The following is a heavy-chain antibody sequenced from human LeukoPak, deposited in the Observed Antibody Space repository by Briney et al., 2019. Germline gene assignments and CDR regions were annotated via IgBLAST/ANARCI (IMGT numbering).Heavy chain of an antibody. D-gene: IGHD2-2*01. CDR1: GGTFSSYA. Sequence: SVKVSCKASGGTFSSYAISWVRQAPGQGLEWMGGIIPIFGTANYAQKFQGRVTITTDESTSTAYLELRSLRSDDTAIIYCATATQPRGYFLHWGQGTLVTVSS. J-gene: IGHJ1*01. CDR2: IIPIFGTA. CDR3: ATATQPRGYFLH. V-gene: IGHV1-69*05.